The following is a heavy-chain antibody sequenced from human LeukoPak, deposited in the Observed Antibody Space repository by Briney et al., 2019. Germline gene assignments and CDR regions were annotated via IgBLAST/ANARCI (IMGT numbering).Heavy chain of an antibody. V-gene: IGHV4-59*01. CDR2: IYYSGST. Sequence: SETLSLTRTVSGGSISSYYWSWIRQPPGKGLEWIGYIYYSGSTNYNPSLKSRVTISVDTSKNQFSLKLSSVTAADTAVYYCARHSRITMVRGVRGSYNWLDPWGQGTLVTVSS. J-gene: IGHJ5*02. CDR1: GGSISSYY. D-gene: IGHD3-10*01. CDR3: ARHSRITMVRGVRGSYNWLDP.